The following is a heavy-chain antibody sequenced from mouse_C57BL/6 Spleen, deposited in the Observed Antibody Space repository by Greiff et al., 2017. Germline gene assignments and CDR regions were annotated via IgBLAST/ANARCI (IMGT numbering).Heavy chain of an antibody. Sequence: EVKLVESGGGLVKPGASLKLSCAASGFTFSSYTMSWVRQTPEKRLEWVAPIGGGGGHTYYPDSVKGRITISRDNAKDTLYLQMSSLGSEDSALYGSASIYGNFANRGQGTMVTVSA. CDR3: ASIYGNFAN. CDR2: IGGGGGHT. J-gene: IGHJ3*01. V-gene: IGHV5-9*01. D-gene: IGHD1-1*01. CDR1: GFTFSSYT.